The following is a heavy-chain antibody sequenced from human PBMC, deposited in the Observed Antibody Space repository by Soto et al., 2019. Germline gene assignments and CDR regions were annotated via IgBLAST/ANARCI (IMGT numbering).Heavy chain of an antibody. CDR3: SSASGNDYGVGTNYYFDY. V-gene: IGHV1-69*06. D-gene: IGHD1-26*01. CDR1: GVTFTTSS. J-gene: IGHJ4*01. Sequence: ASAKVSSKTSGVTFTTSSIVCLLQAPKEGLEWMRGTIPIFVKVLYALKSQNRVTITADKSTNRSFMELSSLKSEDMAMYYYSSASGNDYGVGTNYYFDYWGQGTLVTVSS. CDR2: TIPIFVKV.